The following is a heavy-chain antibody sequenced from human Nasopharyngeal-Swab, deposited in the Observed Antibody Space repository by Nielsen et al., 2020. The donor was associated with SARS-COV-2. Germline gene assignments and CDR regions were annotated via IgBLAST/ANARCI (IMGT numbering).Heavy chain of an antibody. CDR3: AREDGLYSSGWYWGFDF. CDR1: VYTFISNH. Sequence: SVHVSCKATVYTFISNHLHWLRQPPGQGLDWMGRINPDCGATNYAYKLEGRVTMPRDTSISTAYMELSRLTSDDTAVYYCAREDGLYSSGWYWGFDFWGQGTLVSVSS. V-gene: IGHV1-2*06. J-gene: IGHJ4*02. CDR2: INPDCGAT. D-gene: IGHD6-19*01.